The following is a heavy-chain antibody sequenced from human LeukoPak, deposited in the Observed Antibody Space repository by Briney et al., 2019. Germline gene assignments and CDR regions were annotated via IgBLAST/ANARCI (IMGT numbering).Heavy chain of an antibody. V-gene: IGHV3-33*01. CDR2: IWYDGSNK. CDR3: ARGRNYYDSGGYYYPFDY. Sequence: GGSLRLSCAASGFTFSSYGMHWVRQAPGKGLEWVAVIWYDGSNKYYADSVKGRFTISRDNSKNTLHLQMNSLRAEDTAVYYCARGRNYYDSGGYYYPFDYWGQGALVTVSS. J-gene: IGHJ4*02. D-gene: IGHD3-22*01. CDR1: GFTFSSYG.